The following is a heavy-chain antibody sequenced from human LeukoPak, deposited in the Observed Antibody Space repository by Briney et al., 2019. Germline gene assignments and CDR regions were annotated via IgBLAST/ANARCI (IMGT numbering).Heavy chain of an antibody. D-gene: IGHD2-15*01. J-gene: IGHJ6*03. CDR3: TRQGYVSDYCSGGSCYSSQHYYYYYMDV. V-gene: IGHV3-73*01. Sequence: PGGSLRLSCAASGFTFSGSAMHWVRQASGKGLKWVGRIRSKANSYATAYAASVKGRFTISRDDSKNTAYLQMNSLKTEDTAVYYCTRQGYVSDYCSGGSCYSSQHYYYYYMDVWGKGTTVTISS. CDR1: GFTFSGSA. CDR2: IRSKANSYAT.